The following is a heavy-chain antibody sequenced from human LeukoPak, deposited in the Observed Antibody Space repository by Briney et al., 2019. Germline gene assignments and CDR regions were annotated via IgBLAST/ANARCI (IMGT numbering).Heavy chain of an antibody. J-gene: IGHJ4*02. Sequence: SVKVSCKASGGTFSSYAISWVRQAPGQGLEWMGRIIPIFGTANYAQKFQGRVTITTDESTSTAYMELSSLRSEDTAVYYCARAPPGYSGYVRHSDYWGQGTLVTVSS. CDR3: ARAPPGYSGYVRHSDY. CDR1: GGTFSSYA. D-gene: IGHD5-12*01. CDR2: IIPIFGTA. V-gene: IGHV1-69*05.